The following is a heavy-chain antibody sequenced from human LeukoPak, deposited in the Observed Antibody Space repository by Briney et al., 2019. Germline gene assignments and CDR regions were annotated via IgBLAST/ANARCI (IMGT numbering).Heavy chain of an antibody. CDR1: GFTFRTSA. CDR3: AKGDTLVRGPTDY. J-gene: IGHJ4*02. V-gene: IGHV3-23*01. Sequence: GGSLRLSCAASGFTFRTSAMSWARQAPGKGLEWVSGISTGGTGTYYADSVKGRFTISRDNSKNTLYLQMNSLTAEDTAVYYCAKGDTLVRGPTDYWGQGTLVTVSS. CDR2: ISTGGTGT. D-gene: IGHD3-10*01.